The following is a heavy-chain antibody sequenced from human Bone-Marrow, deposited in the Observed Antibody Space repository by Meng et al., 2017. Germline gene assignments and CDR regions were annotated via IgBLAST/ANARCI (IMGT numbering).Heavy chain of an antibody. CDR2: INEDAREK. CDR1: GFTFSNYW. Sequence: GESLKISCAVSGFTFSNYWMTWLRQSPGKGLEWVANINEDAREKHYLDSVEGRFTISRDNAKNSLYLQMNSLRAEDTAVYYCARDTYYYDSSGYRREYYFDYWGQGTLVTVSS. J-gene: IGHJ4*02. D-gene: IGHD3-22*01. V-gene: IGHV3-7*01. CDR3: ARDTYYYDSSGYRREYYFDY.